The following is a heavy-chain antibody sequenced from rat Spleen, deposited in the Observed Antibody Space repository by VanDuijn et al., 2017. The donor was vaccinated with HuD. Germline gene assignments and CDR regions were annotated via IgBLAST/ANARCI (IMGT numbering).Heavy chain of an antibody. V-gene: IGHV5S10*01. Sequence: EVQLVESGGGLVQPGRSLKLSCAASGFTFSDYNMAWVRQAPKKGLEWVATIFYDGSRTYYRDSVKGRFTISRDNARSILYLQMDSLRSEDTATYHCARQHYSAPFDYWGQGVMVTVSS. J-gene: IGHJ2*01. CDR2: IFYDGSRT. CDR3: ARQHYSAPFDY. CDR1: GFTFSDYN. D-gene: IGHD1-1*01.